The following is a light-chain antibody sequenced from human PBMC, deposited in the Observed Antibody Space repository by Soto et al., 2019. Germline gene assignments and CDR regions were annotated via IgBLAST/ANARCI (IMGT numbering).Light chain of an antibody. CDR1: QSVSSSY. V-gene: IGKV3-20*01. J-gene: IGKJ1*01. Sequence: EIVLTQSPGTLSLSPGERATLSCRASQSVSSSYLAWSQQKPGQAPRLLIYGASSRATGIPDRFSGSGSGTDFHLTISRLEPEDFAVYDCQQYGSSPPWTVGQGTKVEIK. CDR2: GAS. CDR3: QQYGSSPPWT.